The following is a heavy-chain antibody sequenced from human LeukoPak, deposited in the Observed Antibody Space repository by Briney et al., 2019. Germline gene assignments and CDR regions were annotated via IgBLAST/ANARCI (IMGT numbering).Heavy chain of an antibody. CDR2: ISAYNGNT. J-gene: IGHJ4*02. V-gene: IGHV1-18*01. CDR1: GYTFTSYG. Sequence: GASVKVSCKASGYTFTSYGISWVRQAPGQGLEWMGWISAYNGNTNYAQKFQGRVTMTRDTSTSTAYMELSSLRSEDTAVYYCARDRYCSGGSCLRPYYFDYWGQGTLVTVSS. D-gene: IGHD2-15*01. CDR3: ARDRYCSGGSCLRPYYFDY.